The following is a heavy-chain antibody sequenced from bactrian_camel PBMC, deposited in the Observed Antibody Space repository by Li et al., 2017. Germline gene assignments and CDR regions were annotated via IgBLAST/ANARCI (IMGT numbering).Heavy chain of an antibody. CDR3: AADGSSWYHYYR. Sequence: HVQLVESGGGLVQPGGSLRLSCASSLFTFPYMTWVRQGPGKGLEWISTIDTGGSTYYADSVRGRFTISKDVAKNTLYLQMNGLKSDDTAMYFCAADGSSWYHYYRWGRGTQVTVS. J-gene: IGHJ4*01. V-gene: IGHV3S1*01. CDR1: LFTFPY. CDR2: IDTGGST. D-gene: IGHD6*01.